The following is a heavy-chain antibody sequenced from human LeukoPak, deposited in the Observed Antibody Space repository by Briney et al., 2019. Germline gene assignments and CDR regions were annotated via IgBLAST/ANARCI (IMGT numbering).Heavy chain of an antibody. V-gene: IGHV3-48*03. D-gene: IGHD4-17*01. CDR2: ISSSDSTI. Sequence: AGGSLRLSCAASGFTFSSYEMNWVRQAPGKGLEWVSYISSSDSTIYYADSMKGRFTVSRDNVKNSLFLQMDSLRAEDTALYYCARSMTTVTTRFFDLWGRGTLVTVSS. CDR3: ARSMTTVTTRFFDL. J-gene: IGHJ2*01. CDR1: GFTFSSYE.